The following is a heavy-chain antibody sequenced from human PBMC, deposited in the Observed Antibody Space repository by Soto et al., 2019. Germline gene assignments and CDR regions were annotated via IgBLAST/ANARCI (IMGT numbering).Heavy chain of an antibody. D-gene: IGHD6-19*01. V-gene: IGHV1-2*02. CDR2: INPNSGGA. CDR3: ASPSYSSGWAFDY. CDR1: GYTFTGYY. J-gene: IGHJ4*02. Sequence: ASVKVSCKASGYTFTGYYMHWVRQAPGQGLEWMGWINPNSGGANYAQKFQGRVTMTRDTSISTAYMELSRLRSDDTAVYYCASPSYSSGWAFDYWGQGTLVTVSS.